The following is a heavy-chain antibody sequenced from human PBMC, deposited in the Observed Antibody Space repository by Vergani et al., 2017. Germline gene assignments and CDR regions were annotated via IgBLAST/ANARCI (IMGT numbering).Heavy chain of an antibody. CDR3: ARMGGYDEGDAFRIGYFDS. CDR2: IYYSGST. CDR1: GGSISSGDYY. D-gene: IGHD3-22*01. J-gene: IGHJ4*02. Sequence: QLQLQESGPGLVKPSETLSLTCTVSGGSISSGDYYWSWIRQPPGKGLEWIGYIYYSGSTYYNPSLKSRVTISVDTSKNQFSLKLSSVTAADTAVYYCARMGGYDEGDAFRIGYFDSWGPGILVTVSS. V-gene: IGHV4-30-4*08.